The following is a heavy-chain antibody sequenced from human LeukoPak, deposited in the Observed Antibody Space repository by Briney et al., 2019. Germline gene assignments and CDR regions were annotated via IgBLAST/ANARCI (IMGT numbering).Heavy chain of an antibody. Sequence: PGGSLTLSCAASGFIVTDYYMSWIRQAPGQGLECVSFISESGTTKHYADSVKGRFTISRDNAKNSLFLHMNSLRADDTAVYYCVTVSGYDFGEEGHYYFDYWGQGALVTVSS. CDR2: ISESGTTK. D-gene: IGHD5-12*01. J-gene: IGHJ4*02. CDR1: GFIVTDYY. V-gene: IGHV3-11*01. CDR3: VTVSGYDFGEEGHYYFDY.